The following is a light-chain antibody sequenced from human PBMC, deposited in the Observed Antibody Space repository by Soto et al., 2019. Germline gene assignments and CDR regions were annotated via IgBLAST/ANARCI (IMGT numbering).Light chain of an antibody. CDR2: TAS. J-gene: IGKJ5*01. CDR3: QQLHSYPIT. Sequence: DIKMSQSPSSLSASVGDRVTITCRASQSISSYLNWYQQKPGKAPNLLIYTASTLQSGVPSRFSGSESGAVFTLTISSLQPEDFATYYCQQLHSYPITFGQGTRLEI. CDR1: QSISSY. V-gene: IGKV1-9*01.